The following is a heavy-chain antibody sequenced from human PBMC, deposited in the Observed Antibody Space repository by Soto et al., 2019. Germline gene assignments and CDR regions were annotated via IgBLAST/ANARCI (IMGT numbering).Heavy chain of an antibody. CDR3: ARTRSAWSDFHYYSLDV. Sequence: AGGSMRLSCAASGFTFNSYGMHWVRQGPGNGLEWVAFISYDSTKTYYADSVKGRFTISRDNSNSALYVQMNSLTGEDTAVYYCARTRSAWSDFHYYSLDVWGQGTRVTVSS. CDR1: GFTFNSYG. CDR2: ISYDSTKT. D-gene: IGHD1-26*01. V-gene: IGHV3-30*03. J-gene: IGHJ6*02.